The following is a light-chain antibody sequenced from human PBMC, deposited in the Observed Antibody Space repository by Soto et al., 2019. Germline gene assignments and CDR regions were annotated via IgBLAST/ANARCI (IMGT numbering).Light chain of an antibody. CDR3: ATWDDSLV. V-gene: IGLV1-44*01. J-gene: IGLJ2*01. CDR1: SSNIGSNT. CDR2: SNN. Sequence: QSVLTQAPSASGTPGQRVTISCSGSSSNIGSNTVHWYQQLPGTAPKLLIYSNNQRPSGVPDRFSGSKSGTSASLAISGLQSEDEADFYCATWDDSLVFGGGTKLTVL.